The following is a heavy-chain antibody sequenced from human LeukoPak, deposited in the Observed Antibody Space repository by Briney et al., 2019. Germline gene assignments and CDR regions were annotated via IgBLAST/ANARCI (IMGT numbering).Heavy chain of an antibody. Sequence: PSETLSLTCAVYGGSFCGYYWSWIRQPPGKGLEWIGEINHSGSTNYNPSLKGRVTISVDTSKNQFSLRLSSVTAADTAVYYCARVGWFDPWGQGTLVTVSS. CDR3: ARVGWFDP. CDR2: INHSGST. J-gene: IGHJ5*02. V-gene: IGHV4-34*01. CDR1: GGSFCGYY.